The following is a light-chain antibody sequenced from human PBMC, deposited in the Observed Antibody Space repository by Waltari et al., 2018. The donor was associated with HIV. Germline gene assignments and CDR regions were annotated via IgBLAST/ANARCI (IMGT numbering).Light chain of an antibody. J-gene: IGLJ1*01. V-gene: IGLV2-14*01. Sequence: QSALAQPASVSGSPGQSITISCAGAVVDSGPEIYVSWYQQHPGRAPRLIIYMLSRRPSGVSDRFSCSSSGMSATLTISGLQSDDEAHYYCSSYSTITSLFVFGTGTRVTVL. CDR2: MLS. CDR3: SSYSTITSLFV. CDR1: VVDSGPEIY.